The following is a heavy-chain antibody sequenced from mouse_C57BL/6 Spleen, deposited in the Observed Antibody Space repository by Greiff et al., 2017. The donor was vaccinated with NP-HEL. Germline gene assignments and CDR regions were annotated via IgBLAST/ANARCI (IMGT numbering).Heavy chain of an antibody. V-gene: IGHV1-53*01. J-gene: IGHJ3*01. Sequence: VQLQQPGTELVKPGASVKLSCKASGYTFTSYWMHWVKQRPGQGLEWIGNINPSNGGTNYNEKFKSKATLTVDKSSSTAYMQLSSLTSEDSAVYYCARSRDYYGSSYVWFAYWGQGTLVTVSA. CDR2: INPSNGGT. D-gene: IGHD1-1*01. CDR3: ARSRDYYGSSYVWFAY. CDR1: GYTFTSYW.